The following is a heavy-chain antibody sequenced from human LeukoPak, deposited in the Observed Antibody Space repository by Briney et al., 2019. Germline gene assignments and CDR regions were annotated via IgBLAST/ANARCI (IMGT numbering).Heavy chain of an antibody. J-gene: IGHJ6*02. Sequence: SETLSLTCAVYGGSFSGYYWSWIRQPPGKGLEWIGEINHSGSTNYNPSLKSRVTISVDTSKNQFSLKLSSVTAADTAVYYCASGTSISYSSSWYVVYYGMDVWGQGTTVTVSS. D-gene: IGHD6-13*01. V-gene: IGHV4-34*01. CDR3: ASGTSISYSSSWYVVYYGMDV. CDR1: GGSFSGYY. CDR2: INHSGST.